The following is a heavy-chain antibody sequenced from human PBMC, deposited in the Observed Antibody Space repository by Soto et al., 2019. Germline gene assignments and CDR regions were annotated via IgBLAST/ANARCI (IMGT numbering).Heavy chain of an antibody. CDR3: ASGFDSDGLYNGGHP. J-gene: IGHJ5*02. Sequence: VQLQESGPGLVKPSGTLSLTCTVSGGSISTTNWWSWVRQSPGKGLEWIGEILHIGSTNYNPSRKSRATLSIDKSKNQFSLRLSSVTAADTAVYYCASGFDSDGLYNGGHPWGQGTLVSVSS. V-gene: IGHV4-4*02. D-gene: IGHD3-22*01. CDR2: ILHIGST. CDR1: GGSISTTNW.